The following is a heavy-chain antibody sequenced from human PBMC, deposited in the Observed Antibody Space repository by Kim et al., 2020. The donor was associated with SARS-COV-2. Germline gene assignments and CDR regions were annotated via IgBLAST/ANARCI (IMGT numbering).Heavy chain of an antibody. CDR1: GYTFTSYG. J-gene: IGHJ6*02. D-gene: IGHD3-10*01. CDR3: ARSGSGSYFLYPYYYYGMDV. V-gene: IGHV1-18*01. CDR2: ISAYNGNT. Sequence: ASVKVSCKASGYTFTSYGISWVRQAPGQGLEWMGWISAYNGNTNYAQKLQGRVTMTTDTSTSTAYMELRSLRSDDTAVYYCARSGSGSYFLYPYYYYGMDVWGQGTTVTVSS.